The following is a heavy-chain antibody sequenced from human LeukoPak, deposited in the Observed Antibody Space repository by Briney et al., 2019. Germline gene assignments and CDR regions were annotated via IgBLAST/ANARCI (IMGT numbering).Heavy chain of an antibody. CDR1: GGSISSSSYY. J-gene: IGHJ4*02. CDR2: IYYSGST. Sequence: SETLSLTCTVSGGSISSSSYYWGWLRQPPGKGLEWIGSIYYSGSTYYNPSLKSRVTISVDTSKNQFSLKLSSVTAADTAVYYCARSLYYYGSGSYPDYWGQGTLVTVSS. CDR3: ARSLYYYGSGSYPDY. V-gene: IGHV4-39*07. D-gene: IGHD3-10*01.